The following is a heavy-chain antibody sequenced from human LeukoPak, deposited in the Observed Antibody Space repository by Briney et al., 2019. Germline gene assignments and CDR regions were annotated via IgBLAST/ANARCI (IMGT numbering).Heavy chain of an antibody. Sequence: PSETLSLTCTVSGGSISSSSYYWGWIRQPPGKGLEWIGSIYYSGSTYYNPSLKSRVTISVDTSKNQFSLKLSSVTAADTAVYYCARHPVGEDSSWPSWPGNWFDPWGQGTLVTVSS. D-gene: IGHD3-22*01. V-gene: IGHV4-39*01. CDR3: ARHPVGEDSSWPSWPGNWFDP. J-gene: IGHJ5*02. CDR1: GGSISSSSYY. CDR2: IYYSGST.